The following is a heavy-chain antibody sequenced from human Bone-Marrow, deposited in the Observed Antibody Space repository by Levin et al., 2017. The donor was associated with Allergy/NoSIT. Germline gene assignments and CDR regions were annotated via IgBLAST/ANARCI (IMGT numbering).Heavy chain of an antibody. CDR1: GFMFGDYA. CDR3: AKDIHPLHTSGWYFDS. J-gene: IGHJ4*02. V-gene: IGHV3-9*01. Sequence: SLKISCAASGFMFGDYAMHWVRQAPGKGLEWVSGISWNGNKIDYADSVKGRFTISRDNAKNSLSLQINSLRPEDTAFYYCAKDIHPLHTSGWYFDSWGQGTLVTVSS. D-gene: IGHD6-19*01. CDR2: ISWNGNKI.